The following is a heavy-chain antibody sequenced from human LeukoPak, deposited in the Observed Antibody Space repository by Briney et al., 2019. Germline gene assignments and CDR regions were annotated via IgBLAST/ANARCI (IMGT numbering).Heavy chain of an antibody. CDR2: IYDSGST. D-gene: IGHD3-22*01. V-gene: IGHV4-59*02. CDR3: ASLTTADAFDI. CDR1: GGSVSSYY. Sequence: SETLSLTCTVSGGSVSSYYWSWIRQPPGKGLEWIGYIYDSGSTNYNPSLKSRVTISVDTSKNQFSLKVSSVTAADTAVYYCASLTTADAFDIWGQGTMVTVSS. J-gene: IGHJ3*02.